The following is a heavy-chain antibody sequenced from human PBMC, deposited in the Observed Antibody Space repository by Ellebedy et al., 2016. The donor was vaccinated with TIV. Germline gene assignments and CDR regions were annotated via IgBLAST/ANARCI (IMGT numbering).Heavy chain of an antibody. Sequence: PGGSLRLSCAASGFTVSANYLSWVRQAPGKGLEWVSVLYASGNTYYADSVKARFTFSRDNSKNTVYLQMDDLRAEDTAMYYCARVYNAWNFGYWGKGTLVTVSS. J-gene: IGHJ4*02. V-gene: IGHV3-66*01. CDR3: ARVYNAWNFGY. CDR1: GFTVSANY. CDR2: LYASGNT. D-gene: IGHD1-7*01.